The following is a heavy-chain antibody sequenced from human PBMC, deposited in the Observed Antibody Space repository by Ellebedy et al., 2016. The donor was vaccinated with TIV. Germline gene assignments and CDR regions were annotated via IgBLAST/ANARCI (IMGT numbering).Heavy chain of an antibody. V-gene: IGHV1-18*04. D-gene: IGHD6-13*01. J-gene: IGHJ4*02. CDR1: GYTFTSYG. CDR3: AREVGPAAGTDF. CDR2: ISPYNGNT. Sequence: ASVKVSCKASGYTFTSYGIHWVRQAPGQGLHWMGWISPYNGNTDYSQRFQGRVTMTTDTSTSTAYMELRSLRSDDTAIFYCAREVGPAAGTDFWGQGTLVTVSS.